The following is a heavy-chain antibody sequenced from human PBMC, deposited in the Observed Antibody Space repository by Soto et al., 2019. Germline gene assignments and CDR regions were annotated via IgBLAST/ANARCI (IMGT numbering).Heavy chain of an antibody. Sequence: SETLSLTCAVSGGSISSGGYSWSWIRQPPGKGLEWIGYTYHSGSTYYNPSLKSRVTISVDRSKNQFSLKLSSVTAADTAVYYGARVVAGTTPRGAFDIWGQGTMVTVSS. CDR1: GGSISSGGYS. J-gene: IGHJ3*02. CDR3: ARVVAGTTPRGAFDI. D-gene: IGHD1-7*01. V-gene: IGHV4-30-2*01. CDR2: TYHSGST.